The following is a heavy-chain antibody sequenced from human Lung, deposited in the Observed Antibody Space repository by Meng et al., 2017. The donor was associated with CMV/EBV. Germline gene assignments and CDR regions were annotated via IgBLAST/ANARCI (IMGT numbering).Heavy chain of an antibody. CDR3: AKQSIAARSDY. V-gene: IGHV4-39*01. CDR1: GGSISSSSYY. CDR2: IYYSGST. D-gene: IGHD6-6*01. Sequence: SXTXSLXCTVSGGSISSSSYYWGWIRQPPGKGLEWIGSIYYSGSTYYNPSLKSRVTISVDTSKNQFSLKLSSVPAADTAVYYCAKQSIAARSDYWCQGTLVTVSS. J-gene: IGHJ4*02.